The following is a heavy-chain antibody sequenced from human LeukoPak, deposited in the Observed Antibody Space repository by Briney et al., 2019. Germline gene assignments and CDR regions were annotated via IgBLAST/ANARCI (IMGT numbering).Heavy chain of an antibody. CDR1: GGTFSSYA. J-gene: IGHJ4*02. V-gene: IGHV1-69*01. CDR3: ARVGDGYSYYFDY. D-gene: IGHD5-24*01. CDR2: IIPIFGTA. Sequence: GSSVNLSCKASGGTFSSYAISWVRQAPGQGLEWMGGIIPIFGTANYAQKFQGRVTITADESTSTAYMELSSLRSEDTAVYSCARVGDGYSYYFDYWGQGTLVTVSS.